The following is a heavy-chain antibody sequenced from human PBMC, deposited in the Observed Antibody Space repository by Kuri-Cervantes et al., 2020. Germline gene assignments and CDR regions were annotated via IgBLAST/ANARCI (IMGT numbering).Heavy chain of an antibody. CDR1: GYTFTGYY. Sequence: ASVKVSCKASGYTFTGYYMHWVRQAPGQGLEWMGWINPSGGSTSYAQKFQGRVTTTRDTSTSTVYMELSSLRSEDTAVYYCARVRPHELFGEYYYGMDVWGQGTTVTVSS. CDR3: ARVRPHELFGEYYYGMDV. J-gene: IGHJ6*02. D-gene: IGHD3-10*02. CDR2: INPSGGST. V-gene: IGHV1-46*01.